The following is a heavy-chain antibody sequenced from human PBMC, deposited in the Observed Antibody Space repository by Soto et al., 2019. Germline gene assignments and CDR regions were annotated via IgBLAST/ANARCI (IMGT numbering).Heavy chain of an antibody. D-gene: IGHD3-22*01. V-gene: IGHV1-18*04. CDR3: AGSLYYYDSSGYLDY. CDR1: GYTFTSYG. Sequence: ASVKVSCKASGYTFTSYGISWVRQAPGQGLEWMGWISAYNGNTNYAQKLQGRVTMTTDTSTSTAYMELRSLRSDDTAVYYCAGSLYYYDSSGYLDYWGQGTLVTVSS. J-gene: IGHJ4*02. CDR2: ISAYNGNT.